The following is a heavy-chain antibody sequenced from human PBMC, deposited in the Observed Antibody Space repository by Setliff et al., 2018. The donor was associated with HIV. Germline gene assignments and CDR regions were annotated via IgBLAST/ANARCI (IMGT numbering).Heavy chain of an antibody. D-gene: IGHD3-3*02. V-gene: IGHV2-5*02. CDR1: GFSLSTSGVG. CDR2: IYWDDDK. J-gene: IGHJ6*03. Sequence: SGPTLVNPTQTLTLTCTFSGFSLSTSGVGVGWIRQPPGKALEWLALIYWDDDKRYSPSLKSRLTITKDTSKNQVVLTMTNMDPVDTATYYCAHILQDPPSHFYYYFYMDVWGKGTTVTVSS. CDR3: AHILQDPPSHFYYYFYMDV.